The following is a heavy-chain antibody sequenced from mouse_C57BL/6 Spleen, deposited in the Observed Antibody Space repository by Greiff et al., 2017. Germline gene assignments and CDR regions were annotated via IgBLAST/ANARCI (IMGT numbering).Heavy chain of an antibody. CDR1: GFTFSSYA. CDR2: ISSGGDYI. J-gene: IGHJ3*01. CDR3: TREGYLAWFAY. D-gene: IGHD2-14*01. V-gene: IGHV5-9-1*02. Sequence: EVQRVESGEGLVKPGGSLKLSCAASGFTFSSYAMSWVRQTPEKRLEWVAYISSGGDYIYYADTVKGRFTISRDNARNTLYLQMSSLKSEDTAMYYCTREGYLAWFAYWGQGTLVTVSA.